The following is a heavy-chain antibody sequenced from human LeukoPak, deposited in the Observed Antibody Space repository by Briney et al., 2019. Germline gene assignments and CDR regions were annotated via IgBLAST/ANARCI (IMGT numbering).Heavy chain of an antibody. D-gene: IGHD6-19*01. J-gene: IGHJ3*02. Sequence: PGGSLRLSCTSSEITFSSYWMSWVRQAPGKGLEWVANIKQDGSEKYYVDSLKGRFTISRDNAKNPLYLQMNSLRAEDTAVYYCATSQTTSGRYGNAFDIWGQGTMVTVSS. CDR1: EITFSSYW. V-gene: IGHV3-7*01. CDR3: ATSQTTSGRYGNAFDI. CDR2: IKQDGSEK.